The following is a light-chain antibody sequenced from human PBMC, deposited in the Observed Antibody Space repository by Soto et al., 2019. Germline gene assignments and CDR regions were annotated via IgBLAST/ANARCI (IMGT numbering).Light chain of an antibody. Sequence: QSALTQPASVSGSPGQSITISCTGTSSDIGACNFVSWYQQHPGKAPKLMIYEVSNRPSGISDRFSGSKSGNTASLAISGLQAEDEADYYCKSYTRSSTYVFGTGTKLTVL. V-gene: IGLV2-14*01. CDR2: EVS. J-gene: IGLJ1*01. CDR1: SSDIGACNF. CDR3: KSYTRSSTYV.